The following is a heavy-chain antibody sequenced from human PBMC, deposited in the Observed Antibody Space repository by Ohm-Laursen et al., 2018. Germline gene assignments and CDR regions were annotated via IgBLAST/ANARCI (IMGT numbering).Heavy chain of an antibody. CDR3: ARESMTLDY. CDR1: GYTFTGYY. CDR2: ISAYNGNT. Sequence: ASVKVSCKASGYTFTGYYLHWVRQAPGQGLEWMGWISAYNGNTNYAQKLQGRVTMTTDTSTSTAYMELRSLRSDDTAVYYCARESMTLDYWGQGTLVTVSS. J-gene: IGHJ4*02. V-gene: IGHV1-18*04.